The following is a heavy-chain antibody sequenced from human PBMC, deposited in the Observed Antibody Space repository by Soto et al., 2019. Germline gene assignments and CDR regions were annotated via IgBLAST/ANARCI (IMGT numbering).Heavy chain of an antibody. CDR1: GFTFSNAW. CDR2: IKSKTDGGTT. CDR3: TTDPLAAALDDY. D-gene: IGHD6-25*01. V-gene: IGHV3-15*01. J-gene: IGHJ4*02. Sequence: PGGSLRLSCAASGFTFSNAWMSWVRQAPGKGLEWVGRIKSKTDGGTTDYAAPVKGRFTISRDDSKNTLYLQMNSLKTEDTAVYYCTTDPLAAALDDYWGQGTLVTVSS.